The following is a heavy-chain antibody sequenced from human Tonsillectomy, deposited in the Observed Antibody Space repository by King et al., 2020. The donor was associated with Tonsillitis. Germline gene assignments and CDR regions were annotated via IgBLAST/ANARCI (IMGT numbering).Heavy chain of an antibody. D-gene: IGHD6-13*01. V-gene: IGHV3-15*01. CDR3: TTDHFLSIAAAGTFDY. CDR1: GFTFSNAW. CDR2: IKSKTDGGKT. Sequence: VQLVESGGGLVKPGGSLRLSCAASGFTFSNAWMSRVRPAPGKGLEWVGRIKSKTDGGKTDYAAPVKGRFTISRDDSKNTLYLQRNSLKTEDTALYYCTTDHFLSIAAAGTFDYWGQGTLVTVSS. J-gene: IGHJ4*02.